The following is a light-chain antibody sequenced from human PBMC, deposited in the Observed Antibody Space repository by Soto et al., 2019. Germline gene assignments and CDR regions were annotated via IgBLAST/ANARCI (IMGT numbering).Light chain of an antibody. CDR1: SSDVGNHGF. J-gene: IGLJ3*02. Sequence: QSVLIQCPSVSGSPGQSVPISCTGTSSDVGNHGFVSWYRQRPGTVPKPMTCSVNARPAGVPDRFSGSQSDSPASMTTSGLQAEGEADFSCSSYITRATWVFGGGTKLTVL. CDR3: SSYITRATWV. CDR2: SVN. V-gene: IGLV2-18*03.